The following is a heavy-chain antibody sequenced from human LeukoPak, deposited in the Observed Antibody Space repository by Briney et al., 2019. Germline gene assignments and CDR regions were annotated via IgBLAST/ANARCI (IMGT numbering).Heavy chain of an antibody. D-gene: IGHD2-15*01. V-gene: IGHV4-34*01. CDR3: ARGPYCSGGSCYPKELLDY. CDR1: GGSFSGYY. CDR2: INHSGST. Sequence: PSETLSLTCAVYGGSFSGYYWSWIRQPPGKGLEWIGEINHSGSTNYNPSPKSRVTISVDTSKNQFSLKLSSVTAADTAVYYCARGPYCSGGSCYPKELLDYWGQGTLVTVSS. J-gene: IGHJ4*02.